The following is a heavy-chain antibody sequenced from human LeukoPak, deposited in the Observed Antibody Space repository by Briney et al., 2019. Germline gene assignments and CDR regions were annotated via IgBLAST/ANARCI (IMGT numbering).Heavy chain of an antibody. D-gene: IGHD1-1*01. CDR3: ARDYNWGSDY. Sequence: QAGGSLRLSCAASGFTVSSNYMSWVRQAPGKGLEWVSVIYSGGSTYYSDSVKGRFTISRDNSKNTLYLQINSLRAEDTAVYYCARDYNWGSDYWGQGTLVTVSS. V-gene: IGHV3-66*01. CDR2: IYSGGST. J-gene: IGHJ4*02. CDR1: GFTVSSNY.